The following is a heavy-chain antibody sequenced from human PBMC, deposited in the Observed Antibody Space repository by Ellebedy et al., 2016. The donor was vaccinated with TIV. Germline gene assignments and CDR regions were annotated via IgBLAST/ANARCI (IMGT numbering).Heavy chain of an antibody. CDR3: ATDGSYGDYLSPTHAFVI. Sequence: GGSLRLSCAVSGFAFSSDWMSWVRQAPGKGLEWVANINQDGSEKHYVDSVKGRFTISRDNAKNSLYLQMNSLRVEDTAVYYCATDGSYGDYLSPTHAFVIWGQGTMVTVSS. D-gene: IGHD4-17*01. V-gene: IGHV3-7*01. CDR2: INQDGSEK. CDR1: GFAFSSDW. J-gene: IGHJ3*02.